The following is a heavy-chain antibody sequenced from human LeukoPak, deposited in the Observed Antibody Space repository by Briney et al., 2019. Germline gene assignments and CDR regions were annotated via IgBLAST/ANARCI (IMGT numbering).Heavy chain of an antibody. CDR2: ISYDGSNK. Sequence: PGGSLRLSCAASGFTFSSYAMHWVRQAPGKGLEWVAVISYDGSNKYYADSVKGRFTISRDNSKNTLYLQMNSLRAEDTAVYYCARDXAXXYGXXXXFDYXGXGXLVTVS. J-gene: IGHJ4*02. CDR1: GFTFSSYA. D-gene: IGHD4-17*01. V-gene: IGHV3-30-3*01. CDR3: ARDXAXXYGXXXXFDY.